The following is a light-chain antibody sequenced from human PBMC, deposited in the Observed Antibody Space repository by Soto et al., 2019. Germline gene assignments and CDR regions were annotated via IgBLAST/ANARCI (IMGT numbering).Light chain of an antibody. J-gene: IGLJ1*01. Sequence: ALTQPPSASGSPGQSVTISCTGTSSDVGGYIFVSWYQQHPGKVPKLIIYDVNKRPSGVPDRFSGSKYGNTASLTVSGLQAEDEGDYYCVSFAGGTYVFGTGTKVTVL. CDR1: SSDVGGYIF. CDR3: VSFAGGTYV. V-gene: IGLV2-8*01. CDR2: DVN.